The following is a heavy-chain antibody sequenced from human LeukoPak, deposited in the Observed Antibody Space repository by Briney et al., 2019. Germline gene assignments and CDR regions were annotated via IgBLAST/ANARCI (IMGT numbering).Heavy chain of an antibody. CDR1: GYTFNSYG. CDR2: IGPYNGNT. J-gene: IGHJ4*02. CDR3: ARERPTSGGDT. D-gene: IGHD2-21*02. V-gene: IGHV1-18*01. Sequence: ASVKVSCKASGYTFNSYGITWVRQAPGQGLEWMGWIGPYNGNTNYAQKFQGRVILTTDTSTNTAYMELRSLRSDDTAVYYCARERPTSGGDTWGQGTLVTVSS.